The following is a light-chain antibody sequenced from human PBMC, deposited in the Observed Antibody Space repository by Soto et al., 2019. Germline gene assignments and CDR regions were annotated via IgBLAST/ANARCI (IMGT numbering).Light chain of an antibody. V-gene: IGKV3-20*01. CDR3: QQYGSSGT. Sequence: EIVLTQSPGTLCLSPGERATLSCRPSQSVSNNYLAWYQQKPGQAPRLLIYGASNRATGITDRFSGSGSGTDFPLTISRLEPEDFAVYYCQQYGSSGTFGQGTKVDIK. CDR2: GAS. J-gene: IGKJ1*01. CDR1: QSVSNNY.